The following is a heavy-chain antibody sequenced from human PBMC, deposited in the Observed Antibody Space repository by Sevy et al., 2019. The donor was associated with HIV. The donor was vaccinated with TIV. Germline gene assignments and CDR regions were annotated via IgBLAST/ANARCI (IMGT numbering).Heavy chain of an antibody. J-gene: IGHJ4*02. CDR3: ARFSGLLRDF. V-gene: IGHV3-66*01. Sequence: GGSLRLSCAASGFSVSDNDMNWVRQAPGKGLEWVSLMYHGGSILYADSVRGRFITSRDKSRNTLYLQMNSLRGEDTAVYYCARFSGLLRDFWGQGTLVTVSS. CDR1: GFSVSDND. CDR2: MYHGGSI. D-gene: IGHD2-21*02.